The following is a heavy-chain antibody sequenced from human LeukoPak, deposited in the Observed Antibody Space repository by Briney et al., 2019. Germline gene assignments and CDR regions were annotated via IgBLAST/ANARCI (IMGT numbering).Heavy chain of an antibody. Sequence: GGSLRLSCAASGFTFRSYWMHWVRQAPGKGLEWVAVIRFDGNNKNYADSVKGRFTISRDNSKNTLYLQVDSLRAEDTAMYYCARDRGKGAYADYWGQGTLVTVSS. CDR3: ARDRGKGAYADY. D-gene: IGHD4-17*01. J-gene: IGHJ4*02. CDR1: GFTFRSYW. CDR2: IRFDGNNK. V-gene: IGHV3-33*08.